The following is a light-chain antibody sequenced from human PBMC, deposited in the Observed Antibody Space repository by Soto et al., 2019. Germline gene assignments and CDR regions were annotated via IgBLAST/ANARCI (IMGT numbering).Light chain of an antibody. V-gene: IGLV2-8*01. CDR3: SSCAASNSFYFV. CDR1: SRDGGGYNY. J-gene: IGLJ2*01. Sequence: QSALTQPPSASGSPGQSVTISCTGSSRDGGGYNYVSWYQQYPGQAPKLMIYEVTKRHSGVPDRFSGSKSGNTASLTVSGLQAEHAADYYCSSCAASNSFYFVFGGGTKLTVL. CDR2: EVT.